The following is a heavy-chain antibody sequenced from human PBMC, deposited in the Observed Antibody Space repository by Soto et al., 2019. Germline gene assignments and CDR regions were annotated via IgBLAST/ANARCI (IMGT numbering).Heavy chain of an antibody. V-gene: IGHV3-48*02. CDR3: ARVVVVIPPGYYYAMDV. CDR2: ITSSSDTI. Sequence: GGSLRLSCAASGFTFSSFHMNWVRPAPGRGLEWVAYITSSSDTIYYSDSVKGRFTISRDNGKNSLFLQMNSLRDEDTAVYYCARVVVVIPPGYYYAMDVWGQGTTVTVSS. CDR1: GFTFSSFH. J-gene: IGHJ6*02. D-gene: IGHD3-22*01.